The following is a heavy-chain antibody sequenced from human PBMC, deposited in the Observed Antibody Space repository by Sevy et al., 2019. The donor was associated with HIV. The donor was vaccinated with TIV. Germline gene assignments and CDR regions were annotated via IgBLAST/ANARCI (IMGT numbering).Heavy chain of an antibody. D-gene: IGHD2-21*01. CDR3: AGEVRLRFDH. CDR2: INLDKGDK. CDR1: RYDFSGYH. V-gene: IGHV1-2*02. J-gene: IGHJ4*02. Sequence: ASVKVSCKASRYDFSGYHMHWIRRAPGQGPEWMGWINLDKGDKRYAQKFEGRVSMIRDTFTTTAYLGPTSLTTDDTAVYYCAGEVRLRFDHWGQGTQVTVSS.